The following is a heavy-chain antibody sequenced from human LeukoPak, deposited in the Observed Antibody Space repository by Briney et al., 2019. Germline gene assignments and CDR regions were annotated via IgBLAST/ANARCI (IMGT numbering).Heavy chain of an antibody. D-gene: IGHD6-19*01. CDR2: ISSSGSTI. Sequence: PGGSLRLSCAASGFTFSDYYMSWIRQAPGKGLEWVSYISSSGSTIYYADSVKGRFTISRDNAKNSLYLQMNSLRAEDTALYYCAKAPRPLYSSGNWFDPWGQGTLVTVSS. CDR3: AKAPRPLYSSGNWFDP. V-gene: IGHV3-11*01. J-gene: IGHJ5*02. CDR1: GFTFSDYY.